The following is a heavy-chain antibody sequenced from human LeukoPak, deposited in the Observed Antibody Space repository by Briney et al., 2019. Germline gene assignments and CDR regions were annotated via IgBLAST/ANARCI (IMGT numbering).Heavy chain of an antibody. J-gene: IGHJ6*03. CDR3: AKAVSSSSWYKGYYYYMDV. V-gene: IGHV6-1*01. CDR1: GDSVSSNSAA. Sequence: SQTLSLTCAISGDSVSSNSAAWNWIRQSPSRGLEWLGRTYYRSKWYNDYAVSVKSRITINPDTSKNQFSLQLNSVTPEDTAVYYCAKAVSSSSWYKGYYYYMDVWGKGTTVTVSS. D-gene: IGHD6-13*01. CDR2: TYYRSKWYN.